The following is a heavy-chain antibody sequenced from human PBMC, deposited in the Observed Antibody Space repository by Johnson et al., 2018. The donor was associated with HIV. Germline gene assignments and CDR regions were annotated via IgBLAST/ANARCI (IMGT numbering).Heavy chain of an antibody. CDR3: AKDGGRLRTDAFDI. D-gene: IGHD2-15*01. Sequence: VQLVESGGGVVRPGGSLRLSCAASGFTFDDYGMSWVRQAPGKGLEWVSGITWTGGSSTYADSVKGRFTISRDNAKDSLYLQMNSLRAEDTAVYYCAKDGGRLRTDAFDIWGQGTMVTVSS. CDR1: GFTFDDYG. V-gene: IGHV3-20*04. J-gene: IGHJ3*02. CDR2: ITWTGGSS.